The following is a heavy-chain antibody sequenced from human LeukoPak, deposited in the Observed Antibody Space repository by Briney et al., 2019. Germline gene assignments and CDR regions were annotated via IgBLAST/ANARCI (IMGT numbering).Heavy chain of an antibody. J-gene: IGHJ4*02. CDR3: ATEGKMVRGLYTDY. CDR2: IIPIFGTA. Sequence: SVKVSCKASGGTFSSYAISWVRQAPGQGLEWMGGIIPIFGTANYAQKFQGRVTITADKSTSTAYMELSSLRSEDTAVYYCATEGKMVRGLYTDYWGQGTLVTVSS. D-gene: IGHD3-10*01. V-gene: IGHV1-69*06. CDR1: GGTFSSYA.